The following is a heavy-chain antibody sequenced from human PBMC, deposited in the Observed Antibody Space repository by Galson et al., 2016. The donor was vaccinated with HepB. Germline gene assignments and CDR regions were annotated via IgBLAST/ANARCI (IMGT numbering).Heavy chain of an antibody. V-gene: IGHV3-23*01. D-gene: IGHD3-16*01. CDR1: GFSFSTSG. CDR2: ITGSGDTT. Sequence: SLRLSCAASGFSFSTSGMSWVRQTPGRGLEWVSGITGSGDTTHYADSVKGRFTISRDNSKNTLYLYMNSLGAGGTAVYYCGKHGGFDYWGQGALVTVSS. J-gene: IGHJ4*02. CDR3: GKHGGFDY.